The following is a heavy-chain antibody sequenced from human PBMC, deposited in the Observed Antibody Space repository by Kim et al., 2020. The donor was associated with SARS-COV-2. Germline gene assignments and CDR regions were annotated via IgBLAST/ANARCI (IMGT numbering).Heavy chain of an antibody. CDR3: AKTGSGWNFNY. CDR1: GFTFSSFA. Sequence: GGSLRLSCAASGFTFSSFAMSWVRQAPGKGLEWVSGISGSTTSTYYTDSVKGRFTISRDNSRDTLYLQMNSLRAEDTAVYHCAKTGSGWNFNYWGQGTLVTVSS. CDR2: ISGSTTST. J-gene: IGHJ4*02. V-gene: IGHV3-23*01. D-gene: IGHD6-19*01.